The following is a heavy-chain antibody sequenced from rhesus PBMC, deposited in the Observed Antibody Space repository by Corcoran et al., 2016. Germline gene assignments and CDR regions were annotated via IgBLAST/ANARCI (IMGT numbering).Heavy chain of an antibody. CDR2: IVGRPGST. Sequence: QVQLRESGPGLVKPTETLALNCDVSGGPIGNSFFWTWMRQAPGKGLEWVGCIVGRPGSTFANPARQCRVPISTDPSSHRFFLSLTSVTAADTAVYYCVRDPHGSDSFVDLDSWGQGILVTVSS. CDR1: GGPIGNSFF. CDR3: VRDPHGSDSFVDLDS. J-gene: IGHJ4*01. D-gene: IGHD3-22*01. V-gene: IGHV4S7*01.